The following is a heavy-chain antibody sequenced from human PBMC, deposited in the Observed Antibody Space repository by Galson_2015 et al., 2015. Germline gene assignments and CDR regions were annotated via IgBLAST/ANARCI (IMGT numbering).Heavy chain of an antibody. D-gene: IGHD3-9*01. CDR2: IRQDASEK. CDR1: GFTFHDYR. J-gene: IGHJ6*04. Sequence: SLRLSCAGSGFTFHDYRMNRVRHSPRKGLEWVAHIRQDASEKSYGDSVKGRFTASRDTAESSVYLQLRDLRVEDSAVYYCARLGIYNDILTGRYLHHHGMDVWGRGTTVSVS. CDR3: ARLGIYNDILTGRYLHHHGMDV. V-gene: IGHV3-7*05.